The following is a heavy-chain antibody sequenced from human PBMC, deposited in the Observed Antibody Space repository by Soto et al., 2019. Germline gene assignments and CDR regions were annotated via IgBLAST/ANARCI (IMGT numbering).Heavy chain of an antibody. V-gene: IGHV4-31*03. CDR1: GGSISSGGHY. D-gene: IGHD2-8*01. CDR3: AGKPNALYSFDY. J-gene: IGHJ4*02. CDR2: IYHTGST. Sequence: QVQLQESGPGLVKPSQTLSLTCSVSGGSISSGGHYWSWIRQHPGEGLEWIGYIYHTGSTYSNPSLKSRIAISVDTSKNQFSLKLSSVTAADTAVYYCAGKPNALYSFDYWGQGTLVTVSS.